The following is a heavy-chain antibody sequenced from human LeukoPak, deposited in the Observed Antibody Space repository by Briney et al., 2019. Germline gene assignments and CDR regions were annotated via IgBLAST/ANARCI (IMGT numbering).Heavy chain of an antibody. D-gene: IGHD6-19*01. Sequence: ASVKVSCKASGYTFTSYGISWVRQAPGQGLEWMGWISAYNGNTNYAQKLQGRVTMTTDTSTSTAYMELGSLRSDDTAVYYCARDGSTISGWVFDYYYGMDVWGQGTTVTVSS. J-gene: IGHJ6*02. CDR2: ISAYNGNT. CDR3: ARDGSTISGWVFDYYYGMDV. V-gene: IGHV1-18*01. CDR1: GYTFTSYG.